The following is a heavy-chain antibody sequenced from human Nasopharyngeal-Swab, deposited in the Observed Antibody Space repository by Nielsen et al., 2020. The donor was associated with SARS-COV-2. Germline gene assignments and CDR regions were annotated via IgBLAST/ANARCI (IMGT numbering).Heavy chain of an antibody. V-gene: IGHV7-4-1*02. Sequence: WARQAPGQGGEWMGWINTNTGNPTYAQGFTGRFVFSLDTSVSTAYLQISSLKAEDTAVYYCAREGHYCSSTSCAYFDYWGQGTLVTVSS. CDR3: AREGHYCSSTSCAYFDY. D-gene: IGHD2-2*01. J-gene: IGHJ4*02. CDR2: INTNTGNP.